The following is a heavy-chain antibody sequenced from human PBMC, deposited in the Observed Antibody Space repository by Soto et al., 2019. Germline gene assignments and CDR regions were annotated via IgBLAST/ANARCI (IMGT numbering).Heavy chain of an antibody. J-gene: IGHJ5*02. CDR2: AHLRGSH. V-gene: IGHV4-34*01. Sequence: SETLSLTCAASGGAFSGFEWSRIRQSPGKGSERIAEAHLRGSHNYTPSLKSRVTIPQDMWNRPRSPRLTSVTAADTGVYFWGSCGRDDYGKNNWFDPWGPGTLVTVSS. CDR1: GGAFSGFE. D-gene: IGHD2-21*01. CDR3: GSCGRDDYGKNNWFDP.